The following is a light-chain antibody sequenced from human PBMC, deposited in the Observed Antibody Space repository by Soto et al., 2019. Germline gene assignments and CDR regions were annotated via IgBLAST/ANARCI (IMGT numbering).Light chain of an antibody. CDR3: QSHDTSLSGSRV. CDR2: GNN. Sequence: QSVLTQPPSVSGAPGQRVTISCTGSSSNIGAGYDVHWYQQLPGTAPKLLIYGNNNRPSGVPDRFSGSKSGTSASLAIAGPLPEDEADYYCQSHDTSLSGSRVFGTGTKVTVL. J-gene: IGLJ1*01. CDR1: SSNIGAGYD. V-gene: IGLV1-40*01.